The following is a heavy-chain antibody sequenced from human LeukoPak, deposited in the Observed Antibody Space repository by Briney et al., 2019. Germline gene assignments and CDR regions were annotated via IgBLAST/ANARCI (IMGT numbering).Heavy chain of an antibody. J-gene: IGHJ3*02. V-gene: IGHV4-34*01. CDR1: GGSFSGYY. CDR2: INHSGST. Sequence: SETLPLTCAVYGGSFSGYYWSWIRQPPGKGLEWIGEINHSGSTNYNPSLKSRVTISVDTSKNQFSLKLSSVTAADTAVYYCARAIWHYDILTGYSIDAFDIWGQGTMVTVSS. CDR3: ARAIWHYDILTGYSIDAFDI. D-gene: IGHD3-9*01.